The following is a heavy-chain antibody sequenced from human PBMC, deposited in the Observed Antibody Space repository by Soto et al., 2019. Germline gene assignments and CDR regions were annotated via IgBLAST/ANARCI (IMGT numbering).Heavy chain of an antibody. CDR3: AKSSRQYASAIQAFLEP. J-gene: IGHJ5*02. CDR1: GFTISNFA. D-gene: IGHD3-3*01. V-gene: IGHV3-23*01. Sequence: TGGSLRLACAASGFTISNFAMTSARQAPVEGLEWVSSMSGNVYYTYDVEFVKGRLNTSRDNARNTLFLHMNNQRADDTAMYYCAKSSRQYASAIQAFLEPWGLGTLVTAS. CDR2: MSGNVYYT.